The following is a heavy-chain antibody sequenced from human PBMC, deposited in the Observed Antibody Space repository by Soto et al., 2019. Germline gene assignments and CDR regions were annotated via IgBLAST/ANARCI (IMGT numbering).Heavy chain of an antibody. CDR1: GFTFDDYG. D-gene: IGHD3-16*02. V-gene: IGHV3-20*04. CDR2: INWNGGST. Sequence: GGSLRLSCAASGFTFDDYGMSWVRQAPGKGLEWVSGINWNGGSTGYADSVKGRFTISRDNAKNSLYLQMNSLRAEDTALYYCARARGDYVWGSYRTYYFDYWGQGTLVTVSS. J-gene: IGHJ4*02. CDR3: ARARGDYVWGSYRTYYFDY.